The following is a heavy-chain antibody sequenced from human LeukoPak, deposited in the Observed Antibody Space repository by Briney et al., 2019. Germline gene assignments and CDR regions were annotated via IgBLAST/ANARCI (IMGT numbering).Heavy chain of an antibody. Sequence: GASVKVSCKASVYTFTGYYMHWVRQAPGQGLERMRWINPNSGGTNYAQKFQGRVTMTRDTSISTAYMELSRLRSDDTAVYYCARDLVDLVVVPAANGVNWFDPWGQGTLVTVSS. D-gene: IGHD2-2*03. V-gene: IGHV1-2*02. CDR2: INPNSGGT. CDR3: ARDLVDLVVVPAANGVNWFDP. J-gene: IGHJ5*02. CDR1: VYTFTGYY.